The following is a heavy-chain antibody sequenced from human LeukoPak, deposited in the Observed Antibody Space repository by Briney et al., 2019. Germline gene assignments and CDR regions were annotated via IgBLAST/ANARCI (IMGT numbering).Heavy chain of an antibody. Sequence: PGGSLRLSCAASGFTVSSNYMSWVRQAPGKGLEWVSVIYSGGSTYYADSVKGRFTISRDNSKNTLYLQMNSLRAEDTAVYYCARDRGSTSSYGMDVWGKGTTVTVSS. CDR3: ARDRGSTSSYGMDV. CDR1: GFTVSSNY. V-gene: IGHV3-53*05. D-gene: IGHD2-2*01. J-gene: IGHJ6*04. CDR2: IYSGGST.